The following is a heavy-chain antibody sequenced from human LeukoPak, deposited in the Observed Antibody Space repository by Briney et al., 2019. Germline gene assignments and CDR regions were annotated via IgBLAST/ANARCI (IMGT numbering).Heavy chain of an antibody. J-gene: IGHJ4*02. V-gene: IGHV1-3*01. D-gene: IGHD5-12*01. CDR1: GYTFTSYA. CDR2: INAGNGNT. CDR3: AREVFWRRLRSHHFDY. Sequence: VASVKVSCKASGYTFTSYAMRWVRQAPGQRLEWMGWINAGNGNTKYSQKFQGRVTITRDTSASTAYMELSSLRSEDTAVYYCAREVFWRRLRSHHFDYWGQGTLVTVSS.